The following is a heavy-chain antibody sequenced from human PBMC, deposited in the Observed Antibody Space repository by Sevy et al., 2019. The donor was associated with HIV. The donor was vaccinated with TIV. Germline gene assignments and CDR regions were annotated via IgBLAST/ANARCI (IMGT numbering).Heavy chain of an antibody. Sequence: GGSLRLSCAASGFTFSSYGMHWVRQAPGKGLEWVSLIWHDGGKKFYAASVRGRFTISRDNARNLLYLQMNSLRAEDTALYYCVRAIAADGSFWGQGTLVTVSS. CDR1: GFTFSSYG. J-gene: IGHJ4*02. CDR2: IWHDGGKK. V-gene: IGHV3-33*01. CDR3: VRAIAADGSF. D-gene: IGHD6-13*01.